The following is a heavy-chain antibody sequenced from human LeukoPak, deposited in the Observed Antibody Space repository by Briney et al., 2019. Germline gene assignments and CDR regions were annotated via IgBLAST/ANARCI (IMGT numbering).Heavy chain of an antibody. J-gene: IGHJ4*02. V-gene: IGHV3-48*01. CDR2: IDSGSNNI. Sequence: GGPLSLSCAASGVTLSTFSMNGVRPAPGKGLEWVSDIDSGSNNIPYADSVKSRFTISRDDAKTSLSLQMDSLRAEDTAVYYCARRFDYWGQGTLVTVSS. CDR1: GVTLSTFS. CDR3: ARRFDY.